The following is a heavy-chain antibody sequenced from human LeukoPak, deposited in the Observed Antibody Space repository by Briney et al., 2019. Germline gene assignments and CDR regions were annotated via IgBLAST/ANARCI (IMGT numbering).Heavy chain of an antibody. D-gene: IGHD2-2*01. CDR2: ISSSSSYI. J-gene: IGHJ4*02. CDR1: GFTFSSYS. V-gene: IGHV3-21*04. Sequence: GGSLRLSCAASGFTFSSYSMNWVRQAPGKGLEWVSSISSSSSYIYYADSVKGRFTISRDNSKNTLYLQMNSLRAEDTAVYYCAKGALRRSTSCYYFDYWGQGTLVTVSS. CDR3: AKGALRRSTSCYYFDY.